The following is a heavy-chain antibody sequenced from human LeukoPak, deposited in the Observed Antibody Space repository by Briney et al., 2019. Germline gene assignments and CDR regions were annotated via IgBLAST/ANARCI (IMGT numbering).Heavy chain of an antibody. CDR3: AREILRYFDWLPDYFDY. CDR2: ISSSGSTI. Sequence: GGSLRLSCAASGFTFSSYEMNWVRQAPGKGLEWVSYISSSGSTIYYADSVKGRFTISRDNAKNSLYLQMNSLRAEDTAVYYCAREILRYFDWLPDYFDYWGQGTLVTVSS. D-gene: IGHD3-9*01. CDR1: GFTFSSYE. J-gene: IGHJ4*02. V-gene: IGHV3-48*03.